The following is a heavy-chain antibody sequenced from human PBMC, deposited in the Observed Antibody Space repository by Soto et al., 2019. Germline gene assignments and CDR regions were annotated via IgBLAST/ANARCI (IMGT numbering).Heavy chain of an antibody. CDR3: AKDPREGDFWSGYPLYYFDY. CDR1: GFTFSSYV. V-gene: IGHV3-23*01. Sequence: EVQLLESGGGLVQPGGPLRLSCAASGFTFSSYVMSWVRQAPGKGLEWVSAISGSGGSTYYADSVKGRFTISRDNSKNTLYLQMNSLRAEDTAVYYCAKDPREGDFWSGYPLYYFDYWGQGTLVTVSS. D-gene: IGHD3-3*01. CDR2: ISGSGGST. J-gene: IGHJ4*02.